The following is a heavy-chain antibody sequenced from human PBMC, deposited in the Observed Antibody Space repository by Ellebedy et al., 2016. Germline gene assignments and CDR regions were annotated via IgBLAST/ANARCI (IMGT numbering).Heavy chain of an antibody. Sequence: ASVKVSXKVSRYTLTELSMHWVRQAPGQGLEWMGIINPSGGSTSYAQKFQGRVTMTRDTSTSTVYMELSSLRSEDTAVYYCARHVAGSSAFDYWGQGTLVTVSS. V-gene: IGHV1-46*01. D-gene: IGHD6-25*01. CDR1: RYTLTELS. CDR3: ARHVAGSSAFDY. J-gene: IGHJ4*02. CDR2: INPSGGST.